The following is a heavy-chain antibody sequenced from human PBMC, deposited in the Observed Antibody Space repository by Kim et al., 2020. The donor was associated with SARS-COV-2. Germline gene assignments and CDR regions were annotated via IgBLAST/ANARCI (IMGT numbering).Heavy chain of an antibody. CDR3: ASTSGTGWVY. V-gene: IGHV3-7*01. CDR2: IKQDGSEK. D-gene: IGHD2-2*01. Sequence: GGSLRLSCSASGFTFSSFWMSWVRQAPGKGLEWVANIKQDGSEKYYVDSVKDRFTISRDNAKNSLYLQMNSLRAEDTAVYYCASTSGTGWVYWGQGTLVTVSS. J-gene: IGHJ4*02. CDR1: GFTFSSFW.